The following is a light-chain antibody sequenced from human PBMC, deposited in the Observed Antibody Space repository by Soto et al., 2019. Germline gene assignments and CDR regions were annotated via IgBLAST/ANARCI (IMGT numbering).Light chain of an antibody. Sequence: EIVLSQSPATRSLSPAESDTLSCRASQSIGLAIAWYQHKPGQAPRLLIFDASQRATGIPARFRGSGSGTDFTLTISSLQSEDFAVYYCQQYNNWPPTTFGQGTRWIS. V-gene: IGKV3D-15*01. CDR2: DAS. CDR1: QSIGLA. J-gene: IGKJ1*01. CDR3: QQYNNWPPTT.